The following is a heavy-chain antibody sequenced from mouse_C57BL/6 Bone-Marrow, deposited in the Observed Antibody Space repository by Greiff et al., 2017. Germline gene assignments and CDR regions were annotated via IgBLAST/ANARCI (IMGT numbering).Heavy chain of an antibody. CDR3: ARNEVSNSWWYFDV. V-gene: IGHV1-62-2*01. CDR1: GYTFTEYT. Sequence: LVESGAELVKPGASVKLSCKASGYTFTEYTIHWVKQRSGQGLEWIGWFYPGSGSIKYNEKFKDKATLTADKSSSTVYMELSRLTSEDSAVYFCARNEVSNSWWYFDVWGRGTTVTVTS. J-gene: IGHJ1*03. D-gene: IGHD2-5*01. CDR2: FYPGSGSI.